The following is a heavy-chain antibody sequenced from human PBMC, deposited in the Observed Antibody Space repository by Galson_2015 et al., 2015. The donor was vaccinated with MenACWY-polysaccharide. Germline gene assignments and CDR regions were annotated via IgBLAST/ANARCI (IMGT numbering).Heavy chain of an antibody. J-gene: IGHJ4*02. CDR3: ARAGEEYDYIWGNYRNTQLLNY. CDR1: GGTFSSYA. V-gene: IGHV1-69*05. Sequence: SVKVSCKASGGTFSSYAMSWVRQAPGQGLEWMGGIIPLFGTPNYAQKFQDRLTITTDESTITAYMELSSLSSEDTGVYYCARAGEEYDYIWGNYRNTQLLNYWGQGTLV. CDR2: IIPLFGTP. D-gene: IGHD3-16*02.